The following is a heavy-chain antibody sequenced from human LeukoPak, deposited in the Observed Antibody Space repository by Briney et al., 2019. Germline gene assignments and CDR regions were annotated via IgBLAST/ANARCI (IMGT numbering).Heavy chain of an antibody. V-gene: IGHV1-46*01. D-gene: IGHD5-12*01. CDR2: INPSGGST. J-gene: IGHJ3*02. Sequence: ASVKVSCKASGYTFTSYYMHWVRQAPGQGLEWMGIINPSGGSTSYAQKFQGRVTMTRDTSTSTVYMELSSLRSEDTAVYYCARAPRGRSAEIAFDIWGQGTMVTVSS. CDR3: ARAPRGRSAEIAFDI. CDR1: GYTFTSYY.